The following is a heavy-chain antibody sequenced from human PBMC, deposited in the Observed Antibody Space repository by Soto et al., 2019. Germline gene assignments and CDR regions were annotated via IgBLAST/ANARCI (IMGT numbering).Heavy chain of an antibody. J-gene: IGHJ6*02. CDR2: ISSSSSTI. CDR1: GFTFSSYS. D-gene: IGHD6-6*01. Sequence: PGGSLRLSCAASGFTFSSYSMNWVRQAPGKGLEWVSYISSSSSTIYYADSVKGRFTISRDNAKNSLYLQMNSLRDEDMAVYYCARDVNLEAARPSLRYYYYGMDVWGQGTTVTVSS. V-gene: IGHV3-48*02. CDR3: ARDVNLEAARPSLRYYYYGMDV.